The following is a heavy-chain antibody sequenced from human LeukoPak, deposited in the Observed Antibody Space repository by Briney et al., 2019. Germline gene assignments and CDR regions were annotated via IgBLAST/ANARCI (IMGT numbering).Heavy chain of an antibody. Sequence: GWSLRLSCAASGFIFNSYEMKWVLHAPGQGQEWGVNIKQDGSEKYYVDSGKGRFTISRDNAKNSLYLQMNSLRAEDTAVYYCARERDTVMVGYYMDVWGKGTTVTVSS. CDR2: IKQDGSEK. J-gene: IGHJ6*03. D-gene: IGHD5-18*01. V-gene: IGHV3-7*01. CDR1: GFIFNSYE. CDR3: ARERDTVMVGYYMDV.